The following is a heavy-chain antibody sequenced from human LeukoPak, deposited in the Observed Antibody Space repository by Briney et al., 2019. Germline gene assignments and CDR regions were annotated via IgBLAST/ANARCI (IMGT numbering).Heavy chain of an antibody. D-gene: IGHD5-18*01. J-gene: IGHJ4*02. CDR1: GFTFSSYA. CDR2: ISGSGGST. V-gene: IGHV3-23*01. Sequence: GGSLRLSRAASGFTFSSYAMSWVRQAPGKGLEWVSAISGSGGSTYYADSVKGRFTISRNNSKNTLYLQMNSLRAEDTAVYYCAKLGDPRVDTAMVRFWGQGTLVTVSS. CDR3: AKLGDPRVDTAMVRF.